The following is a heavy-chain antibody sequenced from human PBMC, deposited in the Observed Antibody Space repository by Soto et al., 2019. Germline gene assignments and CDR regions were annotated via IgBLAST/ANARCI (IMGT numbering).Heavy chain of an antibody. J-gene: IGHJ4*02. Sequence: GGAPGISCAAPWFSFCSYSMDWVRQAPGKGLEYVSAISSNGGSIYYGNSVKGRFTISRDNSKNTLYLQMGSLRAEDTAVYYCARDNRVDTAMGIDYWGQGTLVTVSS. D-gene: IGHD5-18*01. CDR3: ARDNRVDTAMGIDY. CDR1: WFSFCSYS. V-gene: IGHV3-64*01. CDR2: ISSNGGSI.